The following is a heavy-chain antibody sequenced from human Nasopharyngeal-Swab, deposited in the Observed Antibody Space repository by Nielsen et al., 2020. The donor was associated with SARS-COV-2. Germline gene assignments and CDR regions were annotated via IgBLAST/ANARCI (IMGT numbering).Heavy chain of an antibody. J-gene: IGHJ4*02. CDR3: AKITAGMTPDY. CDR2: ISWNSGSI. D-gene: IGHD1-14*01. Sequence: GGSLRLSCAASGFTFDDYAIHWVRQAPGKCLEWVSGISWNSGSIGYADSVKGRFTISRDNAKNSLYLQMNSLRAEDTALYYCAKITAGMTPDYWGQGTLVTVSS. V-gene: IGHV3-9*01. CDR1: GFTFDDYA.